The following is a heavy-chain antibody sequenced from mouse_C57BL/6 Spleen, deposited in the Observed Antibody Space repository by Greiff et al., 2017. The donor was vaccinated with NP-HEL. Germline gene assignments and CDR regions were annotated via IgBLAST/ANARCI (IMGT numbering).Heavy chain of an antibody. CDR1: GFTFSDYY. CDR2: ISNGGGST. Sequence: KLVESGGGLVQPGGSLKLSCAASGFTFSDYYMYWVRQTPEKRLEWVAYISNGGGSTYYPDTVKGRFTISRDNAKNTLYLQMSRLKSEDTAMYYCARRYDGYYNYFDYWGQGTTLTVSS. J-gene: IGHJ2*01. D-gene: IGHD2-3*01. V-gene: IGHV5-12*01. CDR3: ARRYDGYYNYFDY.